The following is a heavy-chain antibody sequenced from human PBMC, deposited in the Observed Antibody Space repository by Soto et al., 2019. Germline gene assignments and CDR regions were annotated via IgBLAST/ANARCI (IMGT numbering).Heavy chain of an antibody. V-gene: IGHV4-34*01. CDR1: GGSFRGYY. J-gene: IGHJ4*02. D-gene: IGHD2-15*01. CDR2: INHSGST. CDR3: AHKCSGGSCSDY. Sequence: SETLSLTCAVYGGSFRGYYWSWIRQPPGKGLGWIGEINHSGSTNYNPSLKSRVTISVDTSKNQFSLKLSSVTAADTAVYYCAHKCSGGSCSDYWGQGTLVTVS.